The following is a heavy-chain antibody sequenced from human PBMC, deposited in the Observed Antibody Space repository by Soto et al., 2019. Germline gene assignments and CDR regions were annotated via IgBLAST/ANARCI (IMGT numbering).Heavy chain of an antibody. V-gene: IGHV1-69*13. CDR2: IIPIFGTA. CDR1: GGTFSSHA. D-gene: IGHD1-26*01. Sequence: SVKVSCKASGGTFSSHAISWVRQAPLQGLEWMGCIIPIFGTANYAQKFQGRVTITADEATSTAYMELSSLRSEDTAVYYCARETKELTYYYYGMDVWGQGATVTVSS. J-gene: IGHJ6*02. CDR3: ARETKELTYYYYGMDV.